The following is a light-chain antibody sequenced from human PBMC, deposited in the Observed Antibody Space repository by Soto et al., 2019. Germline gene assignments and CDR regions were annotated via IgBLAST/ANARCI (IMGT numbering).Light chain of an antibody. CDR1: QSVSRY. V-gene: IGKV3-11*01. J-gene: IGKJ1*01. CDR3: RQRSNWPGT. Sequence: ETVLTQSPVTLSLSPGEGATLSCRASQSVSRYLAWYQQKPGAAPRLLIYDASNRATGIPARFSGSGSGTDFTLTISSLEPEDFAVYYCRQRSNWPGTFGQGTKVDIK. CDR2: DAS.